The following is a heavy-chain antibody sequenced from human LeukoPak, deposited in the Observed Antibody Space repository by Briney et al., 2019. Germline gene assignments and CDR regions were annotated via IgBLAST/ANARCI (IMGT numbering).Heavy chain of an antibody. CDR2: INNVAKVR. Sequence: GGSLRLSCAASGFSFRNYAMTWVRQAPGKGLEWVSFINNVAKVRYYTDSVKGRFIISRDNAKNSLYLEMSSLRDEDTAAYYCMREINGLFDYWGQGALVIVSS. CDR3: MREINGLFDY. J-gene: IGHJ4*02. V-gene: IGHV3-48*03. CDR1: GFSFRNYA. D-gene: IGHD2-8*01.